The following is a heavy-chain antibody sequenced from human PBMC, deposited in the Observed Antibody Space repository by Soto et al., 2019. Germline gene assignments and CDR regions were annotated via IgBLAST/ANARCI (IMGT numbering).Heavy chain of an antibody. CDR2: ISVGGGST. D-gene: IGHD2-15*01. J-gene: IGHJ4*02. V-gene: IGHV3-23*01. CDR1: GFTFSSYA. Sequence: EVQLLESGGGLVQPGGSLRLSCAASGFTFSSYAMSWVRQAPGKGLEWVAGISVGGGSTYYADSVKGRFTISRDNSKNTLYLQMNSLRAEDTAVYYCAKDWGRSVVAATSDYWGQGTLVTVSS. CDR3: AKDWGRSVVAATSDY.